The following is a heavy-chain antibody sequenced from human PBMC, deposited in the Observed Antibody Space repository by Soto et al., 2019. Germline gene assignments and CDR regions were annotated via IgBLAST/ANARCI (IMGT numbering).Heavy chain of an antibody. CDR1: GFTFSSYA. V-gene: IGHV3-30-3*01. Sequence: AGGSLRLSCAASGFTFSSYAMHWVRQAPGKGLEWVAVISYDGSNKYYADSVKGRFTISRDNSKNTLYLQMNSLRAEDTAVYYCARDPLVVAANWFDPWGQGTLVTVS. J-gene: IGHJ5*02. CDR3: ARDPLVVAANWFDP. CDR2: ISYDGSNK. D-gene: IGHD2-15*01.